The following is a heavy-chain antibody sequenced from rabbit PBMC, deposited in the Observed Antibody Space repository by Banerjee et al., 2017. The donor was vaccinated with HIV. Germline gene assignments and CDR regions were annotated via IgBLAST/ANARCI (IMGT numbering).Heavy chain of an antibody. CDR3: ARSVGYNGGDYLGYYFNL. Sequence: QEQLEESGGDLVKPGASLTLTCKASGFSFSSGYDMCWVRQAPGKGLEWITCIYAGSSGSTYYASWAKGRFTISKTSSTTVTLQVTSLTAADTATYFCARSVGYNGGDYLGYYFNLWGPGTLVTVS. CDR2: IYAGSSGST. D-gene: IGHD2-1*01. CDR1: GFSFSSGYD. J-gene: IGHJ4*01. V-gene: IGHV1S45*01.